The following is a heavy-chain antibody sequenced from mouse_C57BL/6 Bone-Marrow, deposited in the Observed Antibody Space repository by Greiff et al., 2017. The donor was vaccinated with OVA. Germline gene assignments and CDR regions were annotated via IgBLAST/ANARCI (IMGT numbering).Heavy chain of an antibody. Sequence: EVKVVESGAGLVKPGGSLKLSCAASGFTFSSYAMSWVRQTPEKRLEWVAYISSGGDYIYYADTVKGRFTISRDNARNTLYLQMSSLKSEDTAMYYCTRDEGYYYGSSSSYWYFDVWGTGTTVTVSS. J-gene: IGHJ1*03. CDR1: GFTFSSYA. D-gene: IGHD1-1*01. CDR3: TRDEGYYYGSSSSYWYFDV. V-gene: IGHV5-9-1*02. CDR2: ISSGGDYI.